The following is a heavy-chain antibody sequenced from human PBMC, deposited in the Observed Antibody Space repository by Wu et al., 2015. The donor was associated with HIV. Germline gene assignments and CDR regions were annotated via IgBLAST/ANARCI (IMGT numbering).Heavy chain of an antibody. V-gene: IGHV1-8*02. CDR2: MNPNSGNT. J-gene: IGHJ6*02. CDR3: AREFMKTFGVLTPLVAYYYYGMDV. D-gene: IGHD3-16*01. CDR1: GYTFTSYE. Sequence: VQLLQSGTEVKKPGASVKVSCKASGYTFTSYEINWVRQATGQGLEWMGWMNPNSGNTGFAQKFQGRVTMTRNTSISTAYMELSSLKSEDTAMYYCAREFMKTFGVLTPLVAYYYYGMDVWGQGTTVTVSS.